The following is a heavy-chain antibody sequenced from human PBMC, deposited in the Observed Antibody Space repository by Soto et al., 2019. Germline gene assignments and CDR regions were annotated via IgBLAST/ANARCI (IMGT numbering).Heavy chain of an antibody. V-gene: IGHV4-39*01. CDR2: IYYSWNT. Sequence: SETLSLTCTVSGGSISSSSYYWGWIRQPPGKGLEWIGSIYYSWNTYYNPSLKSRVTIPEDTAKNQFSLKLNSVNAADTAVYYGPAMSGQWLPRDWGWXIMVTVSS. D-gene: IGHD6-19*01. CDR1: GGSISSSSYY. J-gene: IGHJ4*02. CDR3: PAMSGQWLPRD.